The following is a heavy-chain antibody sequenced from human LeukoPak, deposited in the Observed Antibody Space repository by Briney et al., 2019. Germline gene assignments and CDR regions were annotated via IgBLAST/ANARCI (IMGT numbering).Heavy chain of an antibody. CDR1: GFTFSSYW. CDR2: IYSGGST. V-gene: IGHV3-23*03. Sequence: GGSLSLSCAASGFTFSSYWMSWVRQAPGKGLEWVSVIYSGGSTYYADSVKGRFAISRDNSKNTLYLQMNNLRAEDTAVYYCAKDPRAFLYGSGSRWFDPWGQGTLVTVSS. D-gene: IGHD3-10*01. CDR3: AKDPRAFLYGSGSRWFDP. J-gene: IGHJ5*02.